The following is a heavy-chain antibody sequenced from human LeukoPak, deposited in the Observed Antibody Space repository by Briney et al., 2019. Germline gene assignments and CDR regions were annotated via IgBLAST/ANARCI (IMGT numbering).Heavy chain of an antibody. V-gene: IGHV3-23*01. D-gene: IGHD2-15*01. CDR2: ISGSGGST. CDR3: AKVFEDIVVAVAAIFDY. Sequence: GGSLRLSCAASGFTFSSYAMSWVRQAPGKGLEWVSAISGSGGSTYYADSVKGRFTISRDNSKNTLYLQMNSLRAEDTAVYYCAKVFEDIVVAVAAIFDYWGQGTLVTVSS. J-gene: IGHJ4*02. CDR1: GFTFSSYA.